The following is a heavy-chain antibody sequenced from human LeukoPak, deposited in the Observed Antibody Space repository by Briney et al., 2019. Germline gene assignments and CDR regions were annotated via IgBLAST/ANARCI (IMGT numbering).Heavy chain of an antibody. CDR3: ARDGWYSSSSVRFDY. CDR2: IIPIFGTA. J-gene: IGHJ4*02. D-gene: IGHD6-6*01. CDR1: GGTFSSYA. Sequence: GASVKVSCKASGGTFSSYAISWVRQAPGQGLEWMGGIIPIFGTANYAQKLQGRVTMTTDTSTSTAYMELRSLRSDDTAVYYCARDGWYSSSSVRFDYWGQGTLVTVSS. V-gene: IGHV1-69*05.